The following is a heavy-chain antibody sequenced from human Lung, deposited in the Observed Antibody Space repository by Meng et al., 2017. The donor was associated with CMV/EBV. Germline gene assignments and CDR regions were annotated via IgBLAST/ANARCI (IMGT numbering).Heavy chain of an antibody. D-gene: IGHD3-22*01. CDR2: IKQDGSEK. J-gene: IGHJ6*02. V-gene: IGHV3-7*01. CDR3: ARWRSGYYHYYYGMEV. CDR1: GFTFSSYW. Sequence: GGSLRLXCAASGFTFSSYWMSWVRQAPGKGLEWVANIKQDGSEKYYVDSVKGRFTISRDNAKNSLYLQMNSLRAEDTAVYYCARWRSGYYHYYYGMEVWGQGTXVTVSS.